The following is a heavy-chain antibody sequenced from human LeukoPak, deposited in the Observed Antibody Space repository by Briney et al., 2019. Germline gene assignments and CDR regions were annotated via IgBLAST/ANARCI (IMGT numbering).Heavy chain of an antibody. CDR1: GGSINSYY. CDR2: IYTSGST. J-gene: IGHJ6*03. CDR3: ARHPKRYNWNDHYYYYMDV. D-gene: IGHD1-20*01. V-gene: IGHV4-4*09. Sequence: SETLSLTCTVSGGSINSYYWSWIRQPPGKGLEWIGYIYTSGSTNYNPSLKSRVTISVDTSKNQFSLKLSSVTAADTAVYYCARHPKRYNWNDHYYYYMDVWGKGTTVTVSS.